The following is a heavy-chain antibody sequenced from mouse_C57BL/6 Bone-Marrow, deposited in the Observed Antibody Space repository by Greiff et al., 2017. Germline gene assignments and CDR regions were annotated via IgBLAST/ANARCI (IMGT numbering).Heavy chain of an antibody. CDR1: GFTFSSYA. Sequence: EVKLMESGEGLVKPGGSLKLSCAASGFTFSSYAMSWVRQTPEKRLEWVAYISSGGDYIYYADTVKGRFTISRDNARNTLYLQMSSLKSEDTAMYYCTRIYYDYDGAWFAYWGQGTLVTVSA. V-gene: IGHV5-9-1*02. D-gene: IGHD2-4*01. J-gene: IGHJ3*01. CDR3: TRIYYDYDGAWFAY. CDR2: ISSGGDYI.